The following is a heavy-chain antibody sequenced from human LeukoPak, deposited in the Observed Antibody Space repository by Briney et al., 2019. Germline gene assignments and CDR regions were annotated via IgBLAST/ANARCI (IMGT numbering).Heavy chain of an antibody. Sequence: SETLSLTCTVSGGSISSYYWSWIRQPPGKGLEWIGYIYTSGSTNYNPSLKSRVTISVDTSKNQFSLKLSSVTAADTVVYYCARFRRGVRGVSRIDYWGQGTLVTVSS. V-gene: IGHV4-4*09. CDR2: IYTSGST. J-gene: IGHJ4*02. CDR1: GGSISSYY. CDR3: ARFRRGVRGVSRIDY. D-gene: IGHD3-10*01.